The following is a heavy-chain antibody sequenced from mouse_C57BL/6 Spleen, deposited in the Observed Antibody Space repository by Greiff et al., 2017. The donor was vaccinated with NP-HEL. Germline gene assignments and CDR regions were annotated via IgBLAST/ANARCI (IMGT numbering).Heavy chain of an antibody. V-gene: IGHV1-80*01. J-gene: IGHJ4*01. CDR1: GYAFSSYW. CDR2: IYPGDGDT. CDR3: ARKGALRGAMDY. Sequence: QVQLKQSGAELVKPGASVKISCKASGYAFSSYWMNWVKQRPGKGLEWIGQIYPGDGDTNYNGKFKGKATLTADKSSSTAYMQLSSLTSEDSAVYFCARKGALRGAMDYWGQGTSVTVAS.